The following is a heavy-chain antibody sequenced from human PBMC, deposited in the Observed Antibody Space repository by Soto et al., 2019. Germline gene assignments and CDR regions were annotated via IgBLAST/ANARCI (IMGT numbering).Heavy chain of an antibody. CDR3: AKDGGREGYFGNWFDP. Sequence: GVSVEVSCKACGGTLSNYAITWVRQAPGQGLEWLGRIIPIFGTRDYAQKFQGRVNITADDSTTTAYMELSSLRSDDTAVYYCAKDGGREGYFGNWFDPWGQGTLVTVSS. CDR2: IIPIFGTR. V-gene: IGHV1-69*13. CDR1: GGTLSNYA. D-gene: IGHD2-15*01. J-gene: IGHJ5*02.